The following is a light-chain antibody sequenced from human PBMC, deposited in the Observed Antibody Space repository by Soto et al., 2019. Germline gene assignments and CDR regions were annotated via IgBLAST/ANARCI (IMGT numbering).Light chain of an antibody. CDR1: SSDVGGYNL. CDR2: EGS. Sequence: QSALTQPASVSGSPGQSITISCTGTSSDVGGYNLVSWYQQHPGKAPKLIIYEGSKRPSGVSNRFSGSKSDNTASLTISGLQAADEADYYCCSFAGSASWLFGGGTKVTVL. CDR3: CSFAGSASWL. J-gene: IGLJ3*02. V-gene: IGLV2-23*01.